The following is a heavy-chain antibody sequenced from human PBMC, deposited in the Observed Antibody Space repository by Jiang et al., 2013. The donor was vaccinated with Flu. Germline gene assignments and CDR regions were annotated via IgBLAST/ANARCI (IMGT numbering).Heavy chain of an antibody. CDR1: GGSISSSSYY. CDR3: ARLLWEAAAGLDY. V-gene: IGHV4-39*01. D-gene: IGHD6-13*01. Sequence: GPGLVKPSETLSLTCTVSGGSISSSSYYWGWIRQPPGKGLEWIGSIYYSGSTYYNPSLKSRVTISVDTSKNQFSLKLSSVTAADTAVYYCARLLWEAAAGLDYWGQGTLVTVSS. J-gene: IGHJ4*02. CDR2: IYYSGST.